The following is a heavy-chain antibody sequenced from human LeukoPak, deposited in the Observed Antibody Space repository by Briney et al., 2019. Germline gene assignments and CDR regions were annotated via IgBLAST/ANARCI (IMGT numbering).Heavy chain of an antibody. CDR3: ARESDIVVVPAAPRGNWFDP. CDR1: GYTFTGYY. Sequence: ASVKVSCKASGYTFTGYYMHWVRQAPGQGLEWMGWVNPNGGGTNYAQKFQGRVTITADKSTSTAYMELSSLRSEDTAVYYCARESDIVVVPAAPRGNWFDPWGQGTLVTVSS. CDR2: VNPNGGGT. J-gene: IGHJ5*02. V-gene: IGHV1-2*02. D-gene: IGHD2-2*01.